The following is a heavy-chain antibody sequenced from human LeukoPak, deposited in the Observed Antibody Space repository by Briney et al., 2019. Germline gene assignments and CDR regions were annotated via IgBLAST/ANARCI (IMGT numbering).Heavy chain of an antibody. CDR3: ARDLPPLNYFDY. J-gene: IGHJ4*02. V-gene: IGHV1-46*01. Sequence: ASVKVSCKASGYTFTSYYMHWVRQAPGQGLEWMGIINPSGGSTSYAQKFQGRVTMTRDMSTSTVYMELSSLRSEDTAVYYCARDLPPLNYFDYWGQGTLVTVSS. D-gene: IGHD4/OR15-4a*01. CDR2: INPSGGST. CDR1: GYTFTSYY.